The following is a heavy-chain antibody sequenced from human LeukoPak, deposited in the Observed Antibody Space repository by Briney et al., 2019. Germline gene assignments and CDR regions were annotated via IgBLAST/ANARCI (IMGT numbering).Heavy chain of an antibody. J-gene: IGHJ5*02. D-gene: IGHD3-10*01. CDR2: MNPNSGNT. CDR3: ARVRGVRGVNTYNWFDP. V-gene: IGHV1-8*01. Sequence: SVKVSCKASGYTFTSYDINWERQATGQGLEWMGWMNPNSGNTGYAQKFQGRVTMTRNTSISTAYMELSSLRSEDTAVYYCARVRGVRGVNTYNWFDPWGQGTLVTVSS. CDR1: GYTFTSYD.